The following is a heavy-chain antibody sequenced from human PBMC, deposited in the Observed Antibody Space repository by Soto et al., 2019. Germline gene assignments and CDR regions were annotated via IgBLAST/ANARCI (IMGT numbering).Heavy chain of an antibody. CDR1: GGSISSCGYY. D-gene: IGHD3-10*01. J-gene: IGHJ4*02. CDR2: IYYRGST. V-gene: IGHV4-31*03. CDR3: AMYYYGSGSYVAY. Sequence: QVQLQESGPGLVKPSQTLSLTCTVSGGSISSCGYYWIWIRQHPVKGLEWIGYIYYRGSTYYNPSLKSRVTIEVATSKNQFSLKLSSVTAADTAVYYCAMYYYGSGSYVAYWGQGTLVTVSS.